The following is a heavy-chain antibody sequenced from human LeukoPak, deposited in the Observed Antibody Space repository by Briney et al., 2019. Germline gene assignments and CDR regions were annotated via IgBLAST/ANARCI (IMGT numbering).Heavy chain of an antibody. D-gene: IGHD2/OR15-2a*01. V-gene: IGHV3-21*01. Sequence: GGSLRLSCAASGFTFSSYSMNWVRQASGKGLEWVSSISSSSSYIYYANSVKGRFTISRDNAKNSLYLQMNSLRAEDTAVYYCARDKIVGATLFDSWGQGTLVTVSS. CDR2: ISSSSSYI. CDR1: GFTFSSYS. CDR3: ARDKIVGATLFDS. J-gene: IGHJ4*02.